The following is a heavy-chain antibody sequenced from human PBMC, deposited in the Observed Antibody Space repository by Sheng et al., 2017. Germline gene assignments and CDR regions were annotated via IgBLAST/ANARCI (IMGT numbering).Heavy chain of an antibody. CDR3: ARDKDYYGSGSYGDAFDI. CDR2: IYYRGNT. CDR1: GGSIRSYY. Sequence: QVQLQESGPGLVKPSETLSLTCTVSGGSIRSYYWSWIRQPPGKGLEWIGYIYYRGNTNYNPSLKSRVTISVDTSKNQFSLKLSSVTAADTAVYYCARDKDYYGSGSYGDAFDIWGQGTSGHRLF. V-gene: IGHV4-59*01. J-gene: IGHJ3*02. D-gene: IGHD3-10*01.